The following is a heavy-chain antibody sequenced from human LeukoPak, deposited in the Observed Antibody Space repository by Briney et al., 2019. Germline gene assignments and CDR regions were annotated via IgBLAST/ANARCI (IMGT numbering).Heavy chain of an antibody. V-gene: IGHV3-11*04. CDR3: TVGSYYYDSSGYYAELNDY. Sequence: PGGSLRLSCAASGFTFSDYYMSWIRQALGKGLKWVSYISSSGSTIYYADSVKGRFTISRDNAKNSLYLQMNSLRAEDTAVYYCTVGSYYYDSSGYYAELNDYWGQGTLVTVSS. J-gene: IGHJ4*02. CDR1: GFTFSDYY. D-gene: IGHD3-22*01. CDR2: ISSSGSTI.